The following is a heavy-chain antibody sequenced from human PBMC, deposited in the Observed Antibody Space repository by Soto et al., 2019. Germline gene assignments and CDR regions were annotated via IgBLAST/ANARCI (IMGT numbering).Heavy chain of an antibody. V-gene: IGHV1-69*10. J-gene: IGHJ3*02. D-gene: IGHD1-1*01. CDR2: IIPIFGIA. CDR1: GGTFSSYA. Sequence: GASVKVSCKASGGTFSSYAISWVRQAPGQGLEWMGGIIPIFGIANYAQKFQGRVTITADKSTSTAYMELSSLRSEDTAVYYCARGAYNWNDPDAPRDAFDIWGQGTMVTVSS. CDR3: ARGAYNWNDPDAPRDAFDI.